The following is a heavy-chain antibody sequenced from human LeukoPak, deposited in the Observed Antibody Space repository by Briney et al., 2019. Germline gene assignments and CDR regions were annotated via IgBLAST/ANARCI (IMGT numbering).Heavy chain of an antibody. J-gene: IGHJ4*02. CDR3: AKTKGYPYYFDY. CDR1: GFTFSSYA. Sequence: PGGSLRLSCVASGFTFSSYAVTWVRQAPGKGLEWVSAISGSGGSTYYADSAKGRFTISRDNSKNTLYLQMNSLRAEDTAVYSCAKTKGYPYYFDYWGQGILVTVSS. CDR2: ISGSGGST. V-gene: IGHV3-23*01. D-gene: IGHD6-13*01.